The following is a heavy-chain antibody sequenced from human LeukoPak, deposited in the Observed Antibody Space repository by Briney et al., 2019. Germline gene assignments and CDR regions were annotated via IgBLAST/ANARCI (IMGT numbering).Heavy chain of an antibody. CDR2: INHSGST. CDR3: ARGGRSPYDY. Sequence: SETLPLTCAVYGGSFSGYYWSWIRQPPGKGLEWIGEINHSGSTNYNPSLKSRVTISVDTSKNQFSLKLSSVTAADTAVYYCARGGRSPYDYWGQGTLVTVSS. J-gene: IGHJ4*02. D-gene: IGHD6-13*01. CDR1: GGSFSGYY. V-gene: IGHV4-34*01.